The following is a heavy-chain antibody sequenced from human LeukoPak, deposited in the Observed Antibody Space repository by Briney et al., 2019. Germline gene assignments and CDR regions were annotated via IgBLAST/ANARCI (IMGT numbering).Heavy chain of an antibody. J-gene: IGHJ4*02. CDR2: IWYDGSKK. D-gene: IGHD3-10*01. Sequence: GRSLRLSCAASGFSLTTYSTHWLRRAPGKGLEWVAVIWYDGSKKFYGDSVKGRFTVSRDTSENTMYLQMNTLRAEDTAVYYCARDGGSGIDYWGQGTLVTVYS. CDR1: GFSLTTYS. V-gene: IGHV3-33*01. CDR3: ARDGGSGIDY.